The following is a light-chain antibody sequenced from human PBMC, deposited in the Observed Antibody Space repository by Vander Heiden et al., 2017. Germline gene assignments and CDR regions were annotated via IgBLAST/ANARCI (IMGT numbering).Light chain of an antibody. CDR1: QGISTF. CDR3: HPCYTIAHT. J-gene: IGKJ2*01. V-gene: IGKV1-39*01. CDR2: FAS. Sequence: DIQMTQSPSSLSASVGDRVTIPCRASQGISTFLNWYQQRPRTAPKLLIDFASSLLTAVPSPFSGSGSGANSPRTISSLKPQHSATSYCHPCYTIAHTLGQGTEVEIK.